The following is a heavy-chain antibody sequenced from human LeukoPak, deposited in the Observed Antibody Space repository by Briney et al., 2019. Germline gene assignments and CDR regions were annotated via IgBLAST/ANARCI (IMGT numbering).Heavy chain of an antibody. V-gene: IGHV3-7*01. CDR2: IKHDGSEK. Sequence: GGSLRLSCAASGFTFSSYWMSWVRQAPGKGLEWVANIKHDGSEKYYVDSVKGRFTISRDNSKNTLYLQMNSLRAEDTAVYYCALGGYYDFWSGYYPLDYWGQGTLVTVSS. CDR1: GFTFSSYW. CDR3: ALGGYYDFWSGYYPLDY. J-gene: IGHJ4*02. D-gene: IGHD3-3*01.